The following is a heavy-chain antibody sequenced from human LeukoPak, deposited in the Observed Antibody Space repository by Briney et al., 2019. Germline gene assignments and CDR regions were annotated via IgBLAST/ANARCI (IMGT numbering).Heavy chain of an antibody. Sequence: ASVKVSCEASGYTFTDYFIHWVRQAPGQGLEWMGWINPKQGDTNYAQNLQGWVTMTTDTSITTAYMEMRRLTSDDTAMYYCARGRFRSSAVEGHRGAFDLWGQGTMITVSS. V-gene: IGHV1-2*04. CDR2: INPKQGDT. CDR3: ARGRFRSSAVEGHRGAFDL. CDR1: GYTFTDYF. J-gene: IGHJ3*01. D-gene: IGHD6-19*01.